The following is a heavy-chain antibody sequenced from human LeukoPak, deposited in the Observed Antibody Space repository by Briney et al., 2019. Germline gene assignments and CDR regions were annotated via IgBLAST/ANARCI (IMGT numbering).Heavy chain of an antibody. Sequence: GGSLRLSCAASGFTFSSYGMHWVRQAPGKGLEWVAVISYDGSNKYYADSVKGRFTISRDNSKNTLYLRMNSLRAEDTAVYYCAKVKYYHGSGSYFPGYLDYWGQGTLVTVSS. CDR2: ISYDGSNK. D-gene: IGHD3-10*01. CDR3: AKVKYYHGSGSYFPGYLDY. V-gene: IGHV3-30*18. J-gene: IGHJ4*02. CDR1: GFTFSSYG.